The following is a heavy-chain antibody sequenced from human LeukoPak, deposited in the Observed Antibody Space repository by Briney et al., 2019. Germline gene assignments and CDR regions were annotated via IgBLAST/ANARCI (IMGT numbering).Heavy chain of an antibody. D-gene: IGHD4-17*01. CDR3: ERLGTTVTHFDY. V-gene: IGHV3-66*01. J-gene: IGHJ4*02. Sequence: PGGSLRLSCAASGFTVSSNYMRWVRQAPGQGLEWVSVLYGGGRTNYTSSVKGRFTVSRDNSKNTLYLQMNSLRAEDTAVYYCERLGTTVTHFDYCGEGTLWTASS. CDR1: GFTVSSNY. CDR2: LYGGGRT.